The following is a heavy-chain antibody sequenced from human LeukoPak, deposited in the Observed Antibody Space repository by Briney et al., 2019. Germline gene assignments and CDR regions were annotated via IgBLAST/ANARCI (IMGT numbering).Heavy chain of an antibody. V-gene: IGHV3-11*01. D-gene: IGHD2-21*02. CDR2: ISPSGTDI. J-gene: IGHJ4*02. CDR1: GFTFTDTY. CDR3: ARELVTAEAILDY. Sequence: PGGSLRLSCAVSGFTFTDTYMTWIRQAPGKGLESLSYISPSGTDISYADSVKGRFTISRDNAKNSLYLQMNSLRAEDTAVYYCARELVTAEAILDYWGQGILVTVSS.